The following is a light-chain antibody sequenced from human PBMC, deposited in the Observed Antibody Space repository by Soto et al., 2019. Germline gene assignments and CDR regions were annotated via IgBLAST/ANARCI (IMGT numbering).Light chain of an antibody. J-gene: IGKJ1*01. CDR1: QNGYSN. V-gene: IGKV3-15*01. CDR3: QQYTNWPLA. CDR2: GAS. Sequence: EIVMKPSPATLYVSQGERATLSCRASQNGYSNVAWYQQKPGPAPRLLIYGASTRATGIPARFSGSGSGTGVTITISGLQSEDFAVYYCQQYTNWPLAFGQGTKVEVK.